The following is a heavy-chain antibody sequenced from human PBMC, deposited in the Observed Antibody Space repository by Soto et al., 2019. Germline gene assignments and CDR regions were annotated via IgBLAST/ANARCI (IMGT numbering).Heavy chain of an antibody. CDR1: GGSMTSSDW. D-gene: IGHD1-26*01. J-gene: IGHJ4*02. Sequence: QVQLQESGPGLVKPSGTLSLTCTVSGGSMTSSDWWNWVRQSPGKGLEWIGEAHHSGRTNYNPSLKSRVTISVDKSKNHFSLKFSSVTAADTAVYYCARSEATGLDYWGQGTLVIVSS. CDR3: ARSEATGLDY. V-gene: IGHV4-4*02. CDR2: AHHSGRT.